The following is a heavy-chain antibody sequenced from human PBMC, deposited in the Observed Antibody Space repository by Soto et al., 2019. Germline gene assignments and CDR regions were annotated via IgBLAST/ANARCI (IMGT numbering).Heavy chain of an antibody. Sequence: GGSLRLSCAASGFTFSSYWMHWVRQAPGKGLVWVSRINSDGSSKSYADSVKGRFTISRDNAKNTLYLQMNSLRAEDTAVYYCARGGGSYYYYCGMDVWGQGTTVTVCS. CDR2: INSDGSSK. CDR3: ARGGGSYYYYCGMDV. V-gene: IGHV3-74*01. CDR1: GFTFSSYW. D-gene: IGHD1-26*01. J-gene: IGHJ6*02.